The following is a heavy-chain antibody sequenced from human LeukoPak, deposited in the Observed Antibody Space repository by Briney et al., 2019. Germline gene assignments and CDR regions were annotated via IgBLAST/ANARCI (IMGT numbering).Heavy chain of an antibody. CDR1: GGPISSGGYY. V-gene: IGHV4-30-2*01. CDR3: ASGFY. J-gene: IGHJ4*02. Sequence: SETLSLTCTVSGGPISSGGYYWSWIRQPPGKGLEWIGYIYQSGSTYYNPSLKSRVTISVDRSKNQFSLKLSSVTAADTVVYYCASGFYWGQGTLVTVSS. CDR2: IYQSGST.